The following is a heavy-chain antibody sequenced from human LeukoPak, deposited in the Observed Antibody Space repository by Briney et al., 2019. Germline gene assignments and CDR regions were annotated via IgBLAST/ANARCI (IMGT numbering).Heavy chain of an antibody. CDR3: ARDLFGKNPWFGELFRFTRDYYYGMDV. J-gene: IGHJ6*02. Sequence: PGGSLRLSCAASGFTFSSYGMHWVRQAPGKGLEWVAVIWYDGSNKYYADSVKGRFTISRDNSKNTLYLQMNSLRAEDTAVYYCARDLFGKNPWFGELFRFTRDYYYGMDVWGQGTTVTVSS. D-gene: IGHD3-10*01. CDR2: IWYDGSNK. V-gene: IGHV3-33*01. CDR1: GFTFSSYG.